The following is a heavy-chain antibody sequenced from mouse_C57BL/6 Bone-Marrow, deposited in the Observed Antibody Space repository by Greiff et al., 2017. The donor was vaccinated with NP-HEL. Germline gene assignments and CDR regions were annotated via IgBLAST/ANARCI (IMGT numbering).Heavy chain of an antibody. V-gene: IGHV5-6*02. CDR1: GFTFSSYG. CDR3: ARRPYYYAMDY. CDR2: ISSGGSYT. Sequence: EVNLVESGGDLVKPGGSLKLSCAASGFTFSSYGMSWVRQTPDKRLEWVATISSGGSYTYYPDSVKGRFTISRDNAKNTLYLQMSSLKSEDTAMYYCARRPYYYAMDYWGQGTSVTVSS. J-gene: IGHJ4*01.